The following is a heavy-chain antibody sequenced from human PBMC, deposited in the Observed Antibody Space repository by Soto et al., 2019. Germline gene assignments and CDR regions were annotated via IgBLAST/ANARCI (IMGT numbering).Heavy chain of an antibody. CDR3: ARGDYWTGGYPFPYFDY. V-gene: IGHV1-2*02. CDR1: GYSFTGYY. D-gene: IGHD2-8*02. Sequence: HEHLVQSGAEVKRPGASLKVSCKASGYSFTGYYIHWVRQAPGQGLEWMGWINPDSGATNYAQNFKGRVTLARDTSISTASMDLPSLTSDDTAVYYCARGDYWTGGYPFPYFDYWGQGTLVIVSS. J-gene: IGHJ4*02. CDR2: INPDSGAT.